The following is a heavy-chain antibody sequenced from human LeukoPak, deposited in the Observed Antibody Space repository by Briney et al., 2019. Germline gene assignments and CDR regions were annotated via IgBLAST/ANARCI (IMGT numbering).Heavy chain of an antibody. D-gene: IGHD3-10*01. V-gene: IGHV1-2*02. CDR2: INPNSGGT. CDR1: GDTFTGHY. CDR3: TRLLTVAGDYGMDV. J-gene: IGHJ6*02. Sequence: VASVKVSCKASGDTFTGHYIHWVRQAPGQGLEWMGWINPNSGGTNYAQKFQGRVTMTRDTSISTGYMEVSRLTSDDTAVYYCTRLLTVAGDYGMDVWGQGTTVTVSS.